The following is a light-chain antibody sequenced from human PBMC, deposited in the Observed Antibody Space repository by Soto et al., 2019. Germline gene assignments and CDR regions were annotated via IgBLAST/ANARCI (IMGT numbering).Light chain of an antibody. J-gene: IGKJ1*01. Sequence: EIVMTQSPATLSVSPGERATLSCRASQSVSSNLAWYHQKPGQAPRLLIYGASTRATGIPARFSGSGSGTEFTLTISSLQSEDFVVYYCQQYNNWPPWTFGQGTKVEIK. V-gene: IGKV3-15*01. CDR1: QSVSSN. CDR3: QQYNNWPPWT. CDR2: GAS.